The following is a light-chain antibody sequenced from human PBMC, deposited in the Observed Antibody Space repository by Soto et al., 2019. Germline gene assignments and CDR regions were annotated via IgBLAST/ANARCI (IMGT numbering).Light chain of an antibody. J-gene: IGLJ2*01. CDR1: SSDVGGYNY. V-gene: IGLV2-14*01. Sequence: ALTQPASVSGSPGQSITISCTGTSSDVGGYNYVSWYQQHPGKAPKLMIYEVNNRPSWVSNRFSGSKSGNTASLTISGLQAEDEADYYCSSYTTSSTLAVFGGGTQLTVL. CDR3: SSYTTSSTLAV. CDR2: EVN.